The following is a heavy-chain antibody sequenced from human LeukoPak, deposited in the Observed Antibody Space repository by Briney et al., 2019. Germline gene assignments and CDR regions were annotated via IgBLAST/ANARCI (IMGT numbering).Heavy chain of an antibody. CDR3: AKAPWGVSGYYDY. J-gene: IGHJ4*02. D-gene: IGHD3-3*01. V-gene: IGHV3-23*01. CDR1: GFTFSSYG. CDR2: ISGSGGST. Sequence: GGSLRLSCAASGFTFSSYGMSWVRQAPGKGLEWVSAISGSGGSTYYADSVKGRFTISRDNSKNTLYLQMNSLRAEDTAVYYCAKAPWGVSGYYDYWGQGTLVTVSS.